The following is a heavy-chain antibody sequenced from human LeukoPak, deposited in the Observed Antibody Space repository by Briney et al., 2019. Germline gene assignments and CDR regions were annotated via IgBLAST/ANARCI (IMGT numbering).Heavy chain of an antibody. D-gene: IGHD2-15*01. CDR2: IDNSGST. CDR1: GASISSGDYF. Sequence: SETLSLTCTVSGASISSGDYFWTWIRQPPEQGLDWIGYIDNSGSTNYNPSLKSRVTISVDTSKNQFSLKLSSVTAADTAVYYCARGGLLGGSRAYYFDYWGQGTLVTVSS. J-gene: IGHJ4*02. CDR3: ARGGLLGGSRAYYFDY. V-gene: IGHV4-61*08.